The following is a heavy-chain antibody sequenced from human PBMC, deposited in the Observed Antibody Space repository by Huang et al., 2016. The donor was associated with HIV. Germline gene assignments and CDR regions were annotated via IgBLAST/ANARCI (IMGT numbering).Heavy chain of an antibody. V-gene: IGHV7-4-1*02. CDR2: INTNTGNP. CDR3: TGEYGGKQYWYLYL. D-gene: IGHD4-17*01. Sequence: QVQLVQSGSELKKPGASVKVSCKASGYTFSSYVMNWVRQAPGQGLEWMGWINTNTGNPTYAPGFTGRFVFSLDTSVTTAYLEISNLKAEDTAVYYCTGEYGGKQYWYLYLWGRGTPVTVSS. J-gene: IGHJ2*01. CDR1: GYTFSSYV.